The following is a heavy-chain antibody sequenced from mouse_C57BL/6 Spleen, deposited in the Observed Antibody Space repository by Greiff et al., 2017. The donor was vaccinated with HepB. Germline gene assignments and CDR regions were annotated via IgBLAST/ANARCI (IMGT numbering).Heavy chain of an antibody. CDR2: INPNNGGT. CDR1: GYTFTDYY. D-gene: IGHD2-5*01. Sequence: EVQLQQSGPELVKPGASVKISCKASGYTFTDYYMNWVKQSHGKSLEWIGDINPNNGGTSYNQKFKGKATLTVDKSSSTAYMELRSLTSEDSAVYYCARGGYSNYPGYAMDYWGQGTSVTVSS. CDR3: ARGGYSNYPGYAMDY. V-gene: IGHV1-26*01. J-gene: IGHJ4*01.